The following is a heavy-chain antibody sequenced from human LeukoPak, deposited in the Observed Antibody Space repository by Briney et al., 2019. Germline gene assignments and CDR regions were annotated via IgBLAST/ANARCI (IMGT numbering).Heavy chain of an antibody. CDR3: ANRISGSSS. CDR1: GFTFSSYA. D-gene: IGHD1-26*01. Sequence: PGGSLRLSCVASGFTFSSYAMSWIRQAPGKGLEWVSAISSGGGNTDYADSVKGRFIISRDNSKNTMFLQMNSLRAEDTGVYYCANRISGSSSWGQGTLVTVSS. J-gene: IGHJ5*02. V-gene: IGHV3-23*01. CDR2: ISSGGGNT.